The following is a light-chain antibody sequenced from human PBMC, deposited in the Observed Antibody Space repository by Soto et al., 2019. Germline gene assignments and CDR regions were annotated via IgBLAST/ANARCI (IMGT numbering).Light chain of an antibody. CDR3: QQRSNWPLT. CDR1: QSVRSY. V-gene: IGKV3-11*01. CDR2: DAS. Sequence: EIVLTQSPGTLSLSPGERATLSCRASQSVRSYLTWYQQRPGQAPRLLIYDASKRATGIPARFSGSGAGTDFTLTISSLEPEDFAVYYCQQRSNWPLTFGGGTKVEI. J-gene: IGKJ4*01.